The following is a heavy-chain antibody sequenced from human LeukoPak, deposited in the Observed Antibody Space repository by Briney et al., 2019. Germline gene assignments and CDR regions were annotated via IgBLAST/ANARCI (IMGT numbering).Heavy chain of an antibody. Sequence: PGGSLRLSCAASGFTFSSYAMHWVRQAPGKGLEYVSAISSNGGSTYYANSVKGRFTISRDNSKNTLYLQMGSLRAEDMAVYYCARGGWELLFLNAFGIWGQGTMVTVSS. CDR3: ARGGWELLFLNAFGI. J-gene: IGHJ3*02. D-gene: IGHD1-26*01. V-gene: IGHV3-64*01. CDR1: GFTFSSYA. CDR2: ISSNGGST.